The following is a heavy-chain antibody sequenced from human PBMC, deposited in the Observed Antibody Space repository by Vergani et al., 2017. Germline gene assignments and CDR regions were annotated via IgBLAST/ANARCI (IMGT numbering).Heavy chain of an antibody. D-gene: IGHD6-19*01. V-gene: IGHV1-2*02. Sequence: QLVQSGPEVKKPGASVKVSCKASGYTFTGYYMHWVRQAPGQGLEWMGWINPNSGGTNYAQKFQGRVTMTRDTSISTAYMELSRLRSDDTAVYYCARDLAVAGTSRYGMDVWGQGTTVTVSS. CDR2: INPNSGGT. CDR1: GYTFTGYY. J-gene: IGHJ6*02. CDR3: ARDLAVAGTSRYGMDV.